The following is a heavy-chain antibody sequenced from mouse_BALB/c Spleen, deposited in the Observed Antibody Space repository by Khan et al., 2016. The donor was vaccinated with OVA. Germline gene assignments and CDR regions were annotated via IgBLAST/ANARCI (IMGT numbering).Heavy chain of an antibody. CDR1: GYTFTDYI. D-gene: IGHD2-14*01. V-gene: IGHV1-77*01. J-gene: IGHJ3*01. CDR3: ARGGYSAFAY. Sequence: QVQLQQSGPELVKPGASLKVSCKASGYTFTDYIIGWVKQSTRQGLEWIGDIFPGSDTPYYNEKFKDRATLTADKSANTAYMQLSSMTSDDYAVYFCARGGYSAFAYGGQGTLVTVSA. CDR2: IFPGSDTP.